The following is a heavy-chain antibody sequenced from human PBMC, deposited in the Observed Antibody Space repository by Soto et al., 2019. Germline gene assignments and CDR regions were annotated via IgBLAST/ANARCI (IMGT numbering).Heavy chain of an antibody. CDR1: GGSISSYY. CDR2: IFYSGTT. Sequence: QVQLQESGPGLVKPSETLSLTCTVSGGSISSYYWSWIRQPPGKGLEWIGYIFYSGTTNYNPSLKSRVXXSXDXXKNQFSLKLSSVTAADTAVYYCAGQLRGRQNAFDIWGQGTMVTVSS. CDR3: AGQLRGRQNAFDI. V-gene: IGHV4-59*08. J-gene: IGHJ3*02. D-gene: IGHD2-8*01.